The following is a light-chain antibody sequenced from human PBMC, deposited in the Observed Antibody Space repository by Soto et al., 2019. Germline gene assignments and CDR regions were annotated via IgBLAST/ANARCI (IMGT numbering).Light chain of an antibody. CDR2: AAS. V-gene: IGKV1-39*01. CDR1: RSISSY. J-gene: IGKJ1*01. Sequence: DIQMTQSPSSLSASVGDRVTVTCRASRSISSYLSWYQQKPGKAPKLLIYAASSLPSGVPSRFSGGGSGTEFTLTLSSLQPEDFATYYCQQGHSTPQTLGKGTKVEIK. CDR3: QQGHSTPQT.